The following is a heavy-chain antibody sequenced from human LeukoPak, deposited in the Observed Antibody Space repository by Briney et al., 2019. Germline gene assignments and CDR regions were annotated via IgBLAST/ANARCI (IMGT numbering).Heavy chain of an antibody. V-gene: IGHV4-4*07. CDR1: GGSMITYA. D-gene: IGHD6-19*01. CDR3: ARDLVAVAGTEYYFDY. Sequence: SETLSLTCAVSGGSMITYAWSWIRQPAGKGLEWIGRIYTSGSTNYNPSLKSRVTISVDTSKNQFSLKLSSVTAADTAVYYCARDLVAVAGTEYYFDYWGQGTLVTVSS. J-gene: IGHJ4*02. CDR2: IYTSGST.